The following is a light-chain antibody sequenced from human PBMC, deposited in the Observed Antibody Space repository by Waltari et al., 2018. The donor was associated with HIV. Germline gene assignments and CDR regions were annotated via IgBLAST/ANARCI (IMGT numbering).Light chain of an antibody. CDR1: TSNVGISS. J-gene: IGLJ3*02. Sequence: QPVLTQPPSASGTPGQRFTISCSGSTSNVGISSVSLYQQRPGTTPKLVIYGINQRPSGVPDRFSGSKSGTSVSLVISGIRSEDEADYYCAAWDYSLSGWVFGGGTKLTVL. CDR2: GIN. CDR3: AAWDYSLSGWV. V-gene: IGLV1-47*01.